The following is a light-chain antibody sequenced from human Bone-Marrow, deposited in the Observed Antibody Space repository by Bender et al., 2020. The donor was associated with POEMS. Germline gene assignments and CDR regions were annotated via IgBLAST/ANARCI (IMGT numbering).Light chain of an antibody. CDR3: CSSAGSAMI. CDR2: EVT. Sequence: QSALTQPPSASGSPGQSVTISCTGTSYDVGLYNYVSWYQQRPGEAPKLIIYEVTKRPSGVPDRFSGSKSGNTASLTISRLQAEDEADYYCCSSAGSAMIFGGGTKVTVL. J-gene: IGLJ2*01. CDR1: SYDVGLYNY. V-gene: IGLV2-8*01.